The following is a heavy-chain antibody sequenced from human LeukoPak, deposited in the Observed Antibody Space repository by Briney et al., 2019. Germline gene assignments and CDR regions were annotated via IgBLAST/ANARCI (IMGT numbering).Heavy chain of an antibody. D-gene: IGHD6-19*01. CDR2: ISSSSSYI. CDR3: ARDGTQWLAQV. V-gene: IGHV3-21*01. Sequence: PGGSLRLSCAASGFTFSSYGMNWVRQAPGKGLEWVSSISSSSSYIYYADSVKGRFTIPRDNAKNSLYLQMNSLRAEDTAVYYCARDGTQWLAQVWGQGTLVTVSS. CDR1: GFTFSSYG. J-gene: IGHJ4*02.